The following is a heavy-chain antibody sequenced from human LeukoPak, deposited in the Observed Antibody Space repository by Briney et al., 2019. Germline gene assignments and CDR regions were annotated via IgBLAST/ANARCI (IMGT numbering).Heavy chain of an antibody. CDR3: ARSSSGPFWYFDL. CDR1: GFTFSSYW. D-gene: IGHD3-22*01. Sequence: PGGSLRLSCAASGFTFSSYWMSWVRQAPGKGLEWVSSISSSSSYKFYADSVKGRFTISRDNAKNSLYLQMNSLRAEDTAVYYCARSSSGPFWYFDLWGRGTLVTVSS. CDR2: ISSSSSYK. J-gene: IGHJ2*01. V-gene: IGHV3-21*01.